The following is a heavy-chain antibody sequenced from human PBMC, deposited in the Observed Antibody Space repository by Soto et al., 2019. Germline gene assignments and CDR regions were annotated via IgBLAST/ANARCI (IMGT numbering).Heavy chain of an antibody. CDR2: INPNSGGT. D-gene: IGHD3-22*01. CDR1: GYTFTSYY. CDR3: ARAMVGYYDSSGYCFDP. Sequence: ASVKVSCKASGYTFTSYYMHWVRQAPGQGLEWMGWINPNSGGTNYAQKFQGWVTMTRDTSISTAYMELSRLRSDDTAVYYCARAMVGYYDSSGYCFDPWGQGTLVTVSS. V-gene: IGHV1-2*04. J-gene: IGHJ5*02.